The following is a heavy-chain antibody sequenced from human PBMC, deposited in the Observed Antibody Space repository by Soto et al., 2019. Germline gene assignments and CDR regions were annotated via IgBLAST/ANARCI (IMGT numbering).Heavy chain of an antibody. Sequence: ASVKVSCKASGYTFTSYDINWVRQATGQGLEWMGWMSPNSGNTGYAQKFQGRVTMTRNTSISTAYMELSSLRSEDTAVYYCARGPLLGYYYDSIIAWGQGTLVTVSS. D-gene: IGHD3-22*01. CDR2: MSPNSGNT. CDR1: GYTFTSYD. J-gene: IGHJ5*02. CDR3: ARGPLLGYYYDSIIA. V-gene: IGHV1-8*01.